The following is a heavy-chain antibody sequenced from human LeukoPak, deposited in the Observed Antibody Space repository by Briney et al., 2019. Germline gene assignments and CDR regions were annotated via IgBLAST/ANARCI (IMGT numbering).Heavy chain of an antibody. J-gene: IGHJ4*02. CDR1: GGSISSGSYY. Sequence: SQTLSLTCTVSGGSISSGSYYWSWIRQPAGKGLEWIGRIYTSGSTNYNPSLKSRVTISVDTSKNQFSLKLSSVTAADTAVYYCARGAHDYGDYYYFDYWGQGTLVTVSS. CDR3: ARGAHDYGDYYYFDY. V-gene: IGHV4-61*02. D-gene: IGHD4-17*01. CDR2: IYTSGST.